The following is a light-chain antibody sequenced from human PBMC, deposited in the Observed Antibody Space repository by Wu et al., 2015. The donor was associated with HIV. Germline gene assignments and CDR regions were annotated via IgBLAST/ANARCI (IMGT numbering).Light chain of an antibody. J-gene: IGKJ5*01. Sequence: EIVLTQSPGTLSLSPGEGATLSCRASQSVTSNYLAWHQQKPGQAPRLLIYGASNKATGIADRFSGSGSGTDFTLTISRLEPEDFAVYYCQQYAHSPITFGQGTRLEIK. V-gene: IGKV3-20*01. CDR3: QQYAHSPIT. CDR2: GAS. CDR1: QSVTSNY.